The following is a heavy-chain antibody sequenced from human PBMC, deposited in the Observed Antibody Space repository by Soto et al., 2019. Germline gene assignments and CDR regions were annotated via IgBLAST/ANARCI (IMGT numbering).Heavy chain of an antibody. CDR3: ARDSGDYRLNDAFDI. J-gene: IGHJ3*02. D-gene: IGHD4-17*01. V-gene: IGHV4-4*02. CDR2: IHHSGST. Sequence: QVQLRESGPGLVKPSGTLSLTCTVSGGSISSDNWWSWVRQPPGKRLEWIGKIHHSGSTHYNPSLKSRVTISVDKSKNQFSLRLTSVTAADTAVYYCARDSGDYRLNDAFDIWGQGTMVTVSS. CDR1: GGSISSDNW.